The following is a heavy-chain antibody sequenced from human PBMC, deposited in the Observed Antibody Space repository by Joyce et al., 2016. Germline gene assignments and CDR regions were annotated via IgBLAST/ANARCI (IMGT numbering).Heavy chain of an antibody. Sequence: QVQLQESGPGLVKPSQTLSLTCTVSGDSINTAGYYWSWIRQHPGKGLEWIGYIYYSGSTYNNPSLKSRITISVDTSKNQFSLKLSSVTAADTAVYYCARFAWSTVKTGDYSFDYWGQGTLVTVSS. CDR3: ARFAWSTVKTGDYSFDY. D-gene: IGHD4-17*01. CDR1: GDSINTAGYY. CDR2: IYYSGST. V-gene: IGHV4-31*03. J-gene: IGHJ4*02.